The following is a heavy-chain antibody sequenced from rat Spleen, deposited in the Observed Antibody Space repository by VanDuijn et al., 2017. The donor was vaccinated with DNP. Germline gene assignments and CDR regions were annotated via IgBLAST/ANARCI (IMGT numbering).Heavy chain of an antibody. Sequence: EVQLVESGGGLVQPGRSLKLSCAASGFTFSNYDMAWVRQAPTKGLEWVTTISTSTGNTYYRDSVKGRFTVSRDNAKSTLYLQMDSLRSEDTATYYCARGNYPGINTFDYWGPGTMVTVSS. D-gene: IGHD1-4*01. CDR1: GFTFSNYD. CDR2: ISTSTGNT. V-gene: IGHV5-25*01. J-gene: IGHJ1*01. CDR3: ARGNYPGINTFDY.